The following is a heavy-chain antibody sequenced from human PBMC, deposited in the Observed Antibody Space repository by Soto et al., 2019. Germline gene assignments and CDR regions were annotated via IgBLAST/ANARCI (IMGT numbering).Heavy chain of an antibody. Sequence: QITLKESGPTLVKPPQPRTLTCTFSGFSLSTGGVGVAWIRQPPGKALEWLALIYWDDDKRYRPSLERRLTITKDTSKNQAVLTMTNMDSVDTATYYCAYLPCSGGSCYWFSFSGMDVWGQGTTVTVSS. V-gene: IGHV2-5*02. CDR3: AYLPCSGGSCYWFSFSGMDV. D-gene: IGHD2-15*01. J-gene: IGHJ6*02. CDR2: IYWDDDK. CDR1: GFSLSTGGVG.